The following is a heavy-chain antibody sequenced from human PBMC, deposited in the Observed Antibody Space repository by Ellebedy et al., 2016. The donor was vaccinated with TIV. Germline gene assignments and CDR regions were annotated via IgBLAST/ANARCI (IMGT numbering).Heavy chain of an antibody. CDR1: GFTFSSYA. J-gene: IGHJ4*02. V-gene: IGHV3-23*01. D-gene: IGHD2-8*01. CDR3: AKDGDNGVWNY. Sequence: GGSLRLSXAASGFTFSSYAMSWVRQAPGKGLEWVSAIGDSGGTTYYADSVKGRFTISRDNSKNTLFLQMNSLRAEDTAVYYSAKDGDNGVWNYWGQGTLVTVSS. CDR2: IGDSGGTT.